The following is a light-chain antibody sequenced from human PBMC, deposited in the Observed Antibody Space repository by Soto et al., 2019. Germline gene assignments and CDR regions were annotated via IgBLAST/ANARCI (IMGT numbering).Light chain of an antibody. CDR2: DVS. J-gene: IGLJ1*01. Sequence: QSVLTQPASVSGSPGQSITISCTGTSSDVVGYNYVSWYQQHPGKAPKLMIYDVSNRPSGVSNRFSGSKSGNTASLTISGLQAEDEADYYCTSHTSSSTLLYVFGTGTKVPVL. CDR1: SSDVVGYNY. V-gene: IGLV2-14*01. CDR3: TSHTSSSTLLYV.